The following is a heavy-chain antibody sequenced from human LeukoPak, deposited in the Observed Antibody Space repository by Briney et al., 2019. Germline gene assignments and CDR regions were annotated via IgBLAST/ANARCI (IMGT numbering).Heavy chain of an antibody. CDR1: GYTFTSYY. V-gene: IGHV3-30-3*01. CDR2: ISYDGSNK. CDR3: TRGTNDYGGIERKKPFDY. D-gene: IGHD4-23*01. J-gene: IGHJ4*02. Sequence: SCKASGYTFTSYYMHWVRQAPGKGLEWVAVISYDGSNKYYVDSVKGRFTISRDNSKNTLYLQMSSLRAEDTAVYYCTRGTNDYGGIERKKPFDYWGQGTLITVSS.